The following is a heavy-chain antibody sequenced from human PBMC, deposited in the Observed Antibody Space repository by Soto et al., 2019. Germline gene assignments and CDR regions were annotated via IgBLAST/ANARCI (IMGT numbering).Heavy chain of an antibody. CDR1: GLTFSNYA. V-gene: IGHV3-23*01. D-gene: IGHD1-7*01. Sequence: PVESLRLSCATSGLTFSNYAMSWVRQAPGGGLEWVSSMSGRSSTTYYADSVRGRFTISRDRSKNTLYLQMSSLRAEDTALYYCAKNQERELPRVIDFWGQGTLVTVSS. CDR2: MSGRSSTT. CDR3: AKNQERELPRVIDF. J-gene: IGHJ4*02.